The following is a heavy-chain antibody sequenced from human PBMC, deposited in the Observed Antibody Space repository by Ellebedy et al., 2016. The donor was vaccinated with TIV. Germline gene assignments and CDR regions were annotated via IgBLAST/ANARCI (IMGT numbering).Heavy chain of an antibody. CDR3: ARRVGDY. Sequence: MPSETLSLTCTVSGGSISSYYWTWIRQPPGKGLEWIGYIFDSGSTNYNPSFKSRVTMSVDTSRNHFSLNLTSVTAADTAVYYCARRVGDYWGQGTLVTVSS. J-gene: IGHJ4*02. CDR2: IFDSGST. V-gene: IGHV4-59*08. CDR1: GGSISSYY.